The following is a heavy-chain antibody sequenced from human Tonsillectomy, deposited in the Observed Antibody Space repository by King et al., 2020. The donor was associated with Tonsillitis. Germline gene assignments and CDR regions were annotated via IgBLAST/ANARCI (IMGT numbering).Heavy chain of an antibody. D-gene: IGHD5-18*01. CDR2: IYISGST. V-gene: IGHV4-61*02. CDR1: CGSISSGSYY. J-gene: IGHJ4*02. CDR3: ARGYSYGSEEFDY. Sequence: QLQESGPGLVKPSQTLFLTCTVSCGSISSGSYYWSLIRQPAGKGLEWIGGIYISGSTNHNPSLKSRVTMSVDTPKNQFSLKLSSVTAADTAVYYCARGYSYGSEEFDYWGQGTLVTVSS.